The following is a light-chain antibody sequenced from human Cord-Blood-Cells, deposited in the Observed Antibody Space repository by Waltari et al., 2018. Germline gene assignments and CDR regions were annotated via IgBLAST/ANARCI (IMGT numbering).Light chain of an antibody. CDR3: QAWDSSTVV. J-gene: IGLJ2*01. CDR1: KLGDKY. CDR2: QDS. Sequence: SYELTQPPSVSVSPGPTASITCSADKLGDKYYCWYQQKPGQSPVLVIYQDSKRPSGIPERFSGSNSGNTATLTISGTQAMDEADYYCQAWDSSTVVFGGGTKLTVL. V-gene: IGLV3-1*01.